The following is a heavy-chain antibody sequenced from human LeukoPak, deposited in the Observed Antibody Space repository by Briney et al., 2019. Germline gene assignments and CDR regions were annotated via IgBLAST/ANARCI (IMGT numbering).Heavy chain of an antibody. D-gene: IGHD3-9*01. V-gene: IGHV3-23*01. CDR1: GFTFSSYA. J-gene: IGHJ6*02. Sequence: GGSLRLSCAASGFTFSSYAMSWVRQAPGKGLEWVSAISGSGGSTYYADSVEGRFTVSTDNSKNTLYLQMNSLRAEDTAVYYCAKDLIRIRIDVWGQGTTVTVSS. CDR3: AKDLIRIRIDV. CDR2: ISGSGGST.